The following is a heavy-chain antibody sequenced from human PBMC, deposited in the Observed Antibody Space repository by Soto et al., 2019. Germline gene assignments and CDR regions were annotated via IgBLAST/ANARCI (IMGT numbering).Heavy chain of an antibody. CDR2: MNPKSGYT. CDR3: AKVMESADY. J-gene: IGHJ4*02. D-gene: IGHD1-1*01. CDR1: GYTFTNYD. Sequence: QLQLVPSGAEVKKPGTSVRISCKTSGYTFTNYDVNWVRQAGGQGLECMGWMNPKSGYTGCSRKFQGRARLTGDNSLTAVYMAFSSLRSDDTAVYYCAKVMESADYSVQGTLVTVSS. V-gene: IGHV1-8*01.